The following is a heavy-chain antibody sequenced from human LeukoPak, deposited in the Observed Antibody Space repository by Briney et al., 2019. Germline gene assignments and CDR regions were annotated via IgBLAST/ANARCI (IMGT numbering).Heavy chain of an antibody. CDR1: GYTFTGYY. J-gene: IGHJ4*02. CDR2: INPNSGGT. V-gene: IGHV1-2*02. CDR3: ARASLWFGELAAFDY. D-gene: IGHD3-10*01. Sequence: GASVKVSRKASGYTFTGYYMHWVRQTPGQGLEWMGWINPNSGGTNYAQKFQGRVTMTRDTSISTAYMELSRLRSDDTAVYYCARASLWFGELAAFDYWGQGTLVTVSS.